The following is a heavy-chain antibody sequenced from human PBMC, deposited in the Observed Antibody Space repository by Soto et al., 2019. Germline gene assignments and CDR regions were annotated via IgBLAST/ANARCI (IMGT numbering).Heavy chain of an antibody. J-gene: IGHJ4*02. CDR2: ISYDGSNK. V-gene: IGHV3-30*18. CDR1: GFTFSNYG. CDR3: AKDRVESGLGEVDY. Sequence: HPGGSLRLSCAASGFTFSNYGMHWVRQAPGKGLEWVADISYDGSNKYYVESVKGRFTISRDNSKNTLYLQMNSLRPEDTAVYYCAKDRVESGLGEVDYWGQGTLVTVSS. D-gene: IGHD3-16*01.